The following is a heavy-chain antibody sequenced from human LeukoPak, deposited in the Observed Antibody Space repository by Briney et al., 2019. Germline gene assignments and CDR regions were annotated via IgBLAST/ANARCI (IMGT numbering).Heavy chain of an antibody. J-gene: IGHJ6*02. CDR1: GGSISSSSYY. D-gene: IGHD1-26*01. V-gene: IGHV4-39*07. Sequence: PSETLSLTCTVSGGSISSSSYYWGWIRQPPGKGLEWIGSIYYSGSTYYNPSLKSRVTMSVDTSKNQFSLKLSSVTAADTAVYYCASQVVVGARYYYYGMDVWGQGTTVTVSS. CDR3: ASQVVVGARYYYYGMDV. CDR2: IYYSGST.